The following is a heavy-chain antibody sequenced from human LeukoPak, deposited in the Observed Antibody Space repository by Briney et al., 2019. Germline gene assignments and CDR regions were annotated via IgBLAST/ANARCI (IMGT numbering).Heavy chain of an antibody. J-gene: IGHJ4*02. CDR3: ARHTYCGGDCYKTIGFDY. CDR1: GGSISSSSYY. D-gene: IGHD2-21*01. CDR2: IYYSGST. Sequence: PSETLSLTCTVSGGSISSSSYYWGWIRQPPGKGLEWIGRIYYSGSTYYNPSLKSRVTISVDTSKNQFSLKLSSVTAADTAVYYCARHTYCGGDCYKTIGFDYWGQGTLVTVSS. V-gene: IGHV4-39*01.